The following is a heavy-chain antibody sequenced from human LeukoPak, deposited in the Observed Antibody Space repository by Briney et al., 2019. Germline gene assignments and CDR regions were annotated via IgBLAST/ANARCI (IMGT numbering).Heavy chain of an antibody. CDR3: TTDLTGGLLLWFGELF. CDR2: IWYDGSNK. CDR1: GFTFSRYG. D-gene: IGHD3-10*01. V-gene: IGHV3-33*01. Sequence: PGGSLRLSCAASGFTFSRYGMHWVRQAPGKGLEWVAVIWYDGSNKYYADSVKGRFTISRDNSKNTLYLQMNSLRAEDTAVYYCTTDLTGGLLLWFGELFWGQGTLVTVSS. J-gene: IGHJ4*02.